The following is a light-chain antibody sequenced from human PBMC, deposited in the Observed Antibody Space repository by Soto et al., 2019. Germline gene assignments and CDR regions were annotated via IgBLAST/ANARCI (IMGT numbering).Light chain of an antibody. J-gene: IGKJ1*01. V-gene: IGKV3-20*01. CDR2: GAS. CDR3: PQYGSSGT. CDR1: QSVSNNY. Sequence: EIVWTQSPGTLSLSPGERATLSCRASQSVSNNYLAWYQQKPGQAPRLLIYGASNRDTGNPARFSGRGSGTDVTLTVSSLEPEDFAVYYCPQYGSSGTFGQGPKVEIK.